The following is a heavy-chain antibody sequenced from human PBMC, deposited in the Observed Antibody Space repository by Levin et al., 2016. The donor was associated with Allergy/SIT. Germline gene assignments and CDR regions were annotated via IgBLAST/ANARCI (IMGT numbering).Heavy chain of an antibody. Sequence: GESLKISCAASGFTFRKYDMTWVRQAPGKGLEWVSVTSGTGDSTYYADSVKGRFTISRDNSKNTLYLQMNDLRADDTALYYCAKDGDGGYTLDYWGQGTLVTVSS. CDR2: TSGTGDST. J-gene: IGHJ4*02. V-gene: IGHV3-23*01. CDR1: GFTFRKYD. CDR3: AKDGDGGYTLDY. D-gene: IGHD2-2*02.